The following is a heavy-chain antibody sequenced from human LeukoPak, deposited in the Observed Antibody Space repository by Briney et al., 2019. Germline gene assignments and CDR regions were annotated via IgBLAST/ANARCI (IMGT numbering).Heavy chain of an antibody. D-gene: IGHD3-22*01. CDR1: GFTFSSYS. CDR3: ARKAYYSQTFDI. J-gene: IGHJ3*02. Sequence: PGGSLRLSCAASGFTFSSYSMNWVRQAPGKGLEWVSHISSSSSTIYYADSVRGRFTISRDNAKNSLYLQMNSLRAEDTAVYYCARKAYYSQTFDIWGQGTMVTVSS. CDR2: ISSSSSTI. V-gene: IGHV3-48*01.